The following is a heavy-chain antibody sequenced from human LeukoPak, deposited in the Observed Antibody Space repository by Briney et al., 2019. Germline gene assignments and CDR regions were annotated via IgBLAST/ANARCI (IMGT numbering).Heavy chain of an antibody. D-gene: IGHD5-18*01. J-gene: IGHJ4*02. CDR3: ASGVQLWSIDY. Sequence: AASVKVSCKASGGTFSSYAISWVRQAPGQGLEWMGRIIPIFGTANYAQKSQGRVTITTDESTSTAYMELSSLRSEDTAVYYCASGVQLWSIDYWGQGTLVTVSS. CDR2: IIPIFGTA. V-gene: IGHV1-69*05. CDR1: GGTFSSYA.